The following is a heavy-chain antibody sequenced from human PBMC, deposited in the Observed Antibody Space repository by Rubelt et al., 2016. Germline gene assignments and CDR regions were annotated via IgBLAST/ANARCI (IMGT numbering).Heavy chain of an antibody. CDR2: VHYTGAT. CDR1: CGSISSSSYY. CDR3: ARAFRNPINWFDP. J-gene: IGHJ5*02. Sequence: QLQLQESGPGLVKPSETLSLTCTVSCGSISSSSYYWGWLRQPPGQGLEWVGCVHYTGATHYNSSLQSLVNVSVDPSKNQVFLSLTSVTAAETAVYYCARAFRNPINWFDPWGQGTLVTVS. D-gene: IGHD3-16*01. V-gene: IGHV4-39*07.